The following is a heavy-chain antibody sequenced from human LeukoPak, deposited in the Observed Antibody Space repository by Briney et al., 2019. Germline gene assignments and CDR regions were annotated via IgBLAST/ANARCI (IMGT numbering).Heavy chain of an antibody. CDR2: ISYDGSNK. V-gene: IGHV3-30-3*01. D-gene: IGHD3-22*01. CDR3: ATINPPNYDSSGYPIDY. CDR1: GFTFSSYA. Sequence: GGSLRLSCAASGFTFSSYAMHWVRQAPGKGLEWVAVISYDGSNKYYADSVKGRFTISRDNSKNTLYLQMNSLRAEDTAVYYCATINPPNYDSSGYPIDYWGQGTLVTVSS. J-gene: IGHJ4*02.